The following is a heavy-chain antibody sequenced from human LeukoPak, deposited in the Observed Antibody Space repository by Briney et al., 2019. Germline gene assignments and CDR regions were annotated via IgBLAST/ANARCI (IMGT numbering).Heavy chain of an antibody. CDR2: MNPNSGNT. CDR1: GYTFTSYD. Sequence: ASVKVSCKASGYTFTSYDINWVRQATGQGLEWMGWMNPNSGNTGYAQEFQGRVTMTRNTSISTAYMELSSLRSEDTAVYYCARTMSSSDEFDYWGQGTLVTVSS. V-gene: IGHV1-8*01. J-gene: IGHJ4*02. D-gene: IGHD6-6*01. CDR3: ARTMSSSDEFDY.